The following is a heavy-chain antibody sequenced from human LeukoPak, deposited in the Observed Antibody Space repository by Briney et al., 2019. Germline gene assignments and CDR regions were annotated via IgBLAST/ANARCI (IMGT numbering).Heavy chain of an antibody. V-gene: IGHV1-18*01. CDR3: ARGRTGTNLHYYYGMDV. D-gene: IGHD1-7*01. CDR1: GYTFTSYG. Sequence: GASVKVSCKASGYTFTSYGISWVRQAPGQGLEWMGWISAYNGNTNCAQKLQGGVTMTTDTSTSTAYMELRSLRSDDTAVYYCARGRTGTNLHYYYGMDVWGQGTTVTVSS. J-gene: IGHJ6*02. CDR2: ISAYNGNT.